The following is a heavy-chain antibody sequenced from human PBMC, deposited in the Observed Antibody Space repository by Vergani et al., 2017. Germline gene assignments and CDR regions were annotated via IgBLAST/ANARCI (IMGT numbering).Heavy chain of an antibody. V-gene: IGHV3-21*01. CDR2: ISSSSSYI. D-gene: IGHD2-2*01. Sequence: EVQLVESGGGLVKPGGSLRLSCAASGFTFSSYSMNWVRQAPGKGLEWVSSISSSSSYIYYADSVKGRFTIPRDNAKNSLYLQMNSLRAEDTAVYYCARDLHCSSTSCYQYYYYYGMDVWGQGTTVTVSS. CDR3: ARDLHCSSTSCYQYYYYYGMDV. J-gene: IGHJ6*02. CDR1: GFTFSSYS.